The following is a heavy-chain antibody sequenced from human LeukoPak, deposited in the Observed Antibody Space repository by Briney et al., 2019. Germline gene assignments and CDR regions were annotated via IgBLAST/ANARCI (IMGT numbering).Heavy chain of an antibody. D-gene: IGHD2-2*02. CDR3: ARGGRCSSTSCYTPFEG. J-gene: IGHJ4*02. V-gene: IGHV1-2*02. CDR1: GYTFTGYY. Sequence: ASVKVSCKASGYTFTGYYTHWVRQAPGQGLEWMGWINPNSGGTNYAQKFQGRVTMTRDTSISTAYMELSRLRSDDTAVYYCARGGRCSSTSCYTPFEGWGQGTLVTVSS. CDR2: INPNSGGT.